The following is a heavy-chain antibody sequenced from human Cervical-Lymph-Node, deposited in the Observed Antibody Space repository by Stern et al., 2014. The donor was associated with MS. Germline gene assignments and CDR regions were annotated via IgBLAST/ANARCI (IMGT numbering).Heavy chain of an antibody. CDR1: TFNFGTFA. CDR2: ISYDGSNK. J-gene: IGHJ6*02. CDR3: VKDLIEAMNWGKYDFYGMDV. V-gene: IGHV3-30*18. Sequence: VQLVESGGGVVQPGRSLRLACAASTFNFGTFAMHWVRQAPGKGLEWVAVISYDGSNKYYADSVRGRFTISRDNSKNTLSLQMNSLRAEDTAVYYCVKDLIEAMNWGKYDFYGMDVWGQGATVTVSS. D-gene: IGHD6-13*01.